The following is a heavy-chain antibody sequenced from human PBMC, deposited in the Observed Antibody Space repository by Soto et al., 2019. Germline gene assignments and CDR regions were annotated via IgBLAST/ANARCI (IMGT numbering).Heavy chain of an antibody. J-gene: IGHJ4*02. CDR1: GFTFSSYG. D-gene: IGHD3-10*01. Sequence: ESGGGVVQPGRSLRLSCAASGFTFSSYGMQWVRQAPGKGLEWVAVIWYDGSKKYYADSVKGRFTISRDNSKNTLYLQMNSLRAEDMAVYYCGAGAYFFDYWGQGTLVTVSS. CDR3: GAGAYFFDY. V-gene: IGHV3-33*01. CDR2: IWYDGSKK.